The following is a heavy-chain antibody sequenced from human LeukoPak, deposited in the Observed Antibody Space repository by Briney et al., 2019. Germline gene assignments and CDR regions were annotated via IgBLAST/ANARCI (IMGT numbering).Heavy chain of an antibody. CDR3: ARDPFTTEGYFDY. D-gene: IGHD3-3*01. Sequence: PGGSLRLSCAASGFTFSSYWMSWVRQAPGKGLEWVANIKQGGSEKYYVDSVKGRFTISRDNAKNSLYLQMNSLRAEDTAVYYCARDPFTTEGYFDYWGQGTLVTVSS. V-gene: IGHV3-7*01. CDR1: GFTFSSYW. J-gene: IGHJ4*02. CDR2: IKQGGSEK.